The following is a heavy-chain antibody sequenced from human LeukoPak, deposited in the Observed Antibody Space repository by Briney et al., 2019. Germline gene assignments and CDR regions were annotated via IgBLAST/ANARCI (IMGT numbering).Heavy chain of an antibody. CDR3: AGSVSPEWFGELLVAFDI. V-gene: IGHV4-61*02. D-gene: IGHD3-10*01. CDR2: IYTSGST. Sequence: SQTLSLTCTVSGGSISSGSYYWSWIRQPAGKGLEWIGRIYTSGSTNYNPSPKSRVTISVDTSKNQFSLKLSSVTAADTAVYYCAGSVSPEWFGELLVAFDIWGQGTMVTVSS. CDR1: GGSISSGSYY. J-gene: IGHJ3*02.